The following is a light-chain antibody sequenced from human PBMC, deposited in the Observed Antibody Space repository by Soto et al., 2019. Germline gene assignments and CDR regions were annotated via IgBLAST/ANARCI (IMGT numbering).Light chain of an antibody. CDR2: KAS. CDR3: QQYNSYSIT. J-gene: IGKJ5*01. CDR1: QSVLYSSNNKNY. V-gene: IGKV4-1*01. Sequence: DIVMTQSPDSLAVSLGESATINCKSSQSVLYSSNNKNYLAWYQQKPGKAPKLLIYKASSLESGVPSRFSGSGSGTEFTLTISSPQPDDFATYYCQQYNSYSITFGQGTRLEIK.